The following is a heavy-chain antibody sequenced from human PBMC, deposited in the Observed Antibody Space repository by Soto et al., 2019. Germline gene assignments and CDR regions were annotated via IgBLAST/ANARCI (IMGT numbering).Heavy chain of an antibody. Sequence: EVQLVESGGGLVQPGGSLKLSCAASGFTFSGSAMHWVRQASGKGLEWVGRIRSKANSYATAYAASVKGRFTISRDDSKNTAYLQMNSLKTEDTAVYYCTRPRQPGRGYYYYYMDVWGKGTTVTVSS. D-gene: IGHD1-26*01. CDR3: TRPRQPGRGYYYYYMDV. V-gene: IGHV3-73*01. J-gene: IGHJ6*03. CDR1: GFTFSGSA. CDR2: IRSKANSYAT.